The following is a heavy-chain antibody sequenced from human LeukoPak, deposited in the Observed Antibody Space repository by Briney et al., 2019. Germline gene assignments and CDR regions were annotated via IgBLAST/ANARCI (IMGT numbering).Heavy chain of an antibody. V-gene: IGHV3-7*01. D-gene: IGHD1-26*01. CDR2: IKGDESAR. Sequence: GGSLRLSCAASGFTFSSYSMAWVRQAPGKGLEWVANIKGDESARHQADSVKGRFTISRDNTRNTLYLQMTNLRGDDTAVYYCARDVVGSLDYWGQGTLVTVSS. J-gene: IGHJ4*02. CDR1: GFTFSSYS. CDR3: ARDVVGSLDY.